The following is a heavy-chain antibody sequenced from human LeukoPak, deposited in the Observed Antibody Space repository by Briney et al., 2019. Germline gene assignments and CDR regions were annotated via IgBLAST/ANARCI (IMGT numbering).Heavy chain of an antibody. Sequence: SETLSLTCTVSGGSMSSYHWNWIRQPPGKRLEWIGDIYYSGSTNYNPSLKSRVTISVDTSKNQFSLKLSSVTAADAAVYYCARAADYDILTGYPYYFDYWGQGTRVTVSS. J-gene: IGHJ4*02. CDR1: GGSMSSYH. V-gene: IGHV4-59*01. CDR2: IYYSGST. CDR3: ARAADYDILTGYPYYFDY. D-gene: IGHD3-9*01.